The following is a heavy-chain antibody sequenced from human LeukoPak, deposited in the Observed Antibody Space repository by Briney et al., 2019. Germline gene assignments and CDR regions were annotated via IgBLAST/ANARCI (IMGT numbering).Heavy chain of an antibody. V-gene: IGHV4-59*01. J-gene: IGHJ5*02. D-gene: IGHD1-26*01. CDR2: IDHSGST. CDR1: GASISFYY. Sequence: SETLSLTCTVSGASISFYYWSWIRQPPGKGVEWIGYIDHSGSTNYNPSLKSRVTISVDTSKNQFSLKLSSVTAADTAVYYCARDSPSYSGSFSWWFDPWGQGTLVTVSS. CDR3: ARDSPSYSGSFSWWFDP.